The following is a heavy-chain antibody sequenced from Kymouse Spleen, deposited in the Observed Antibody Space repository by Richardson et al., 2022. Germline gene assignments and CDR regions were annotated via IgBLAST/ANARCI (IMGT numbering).Heavy chain of an antibody. CDR3: AKDGGTMIVVAQGWFDP. CDR1: GFTFSSYA. V-gene: IGHV3-23*04. D-gene: IGHD3-22*01. CDR2: ISGSGGST. Sequence: EVQLVESGGGLVQPGGSLRLSCAASGFTFSSYAMSWVRQAPGKGLEWVSAISGSGGSTYYADSVKGRFTISRDNSKNTLYLQMNSLRAEDTAVYYCAKDGGTMIVVAQGWFDPWGQGTLVTVSS. J-gene: IGHJ5*02.